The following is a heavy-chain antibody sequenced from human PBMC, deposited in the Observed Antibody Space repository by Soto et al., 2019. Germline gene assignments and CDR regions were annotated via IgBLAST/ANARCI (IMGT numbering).Heavy chain of an antibody. CDR2: IYYSGST. J-gene: IGHJ6*02. V-gene: IGHV4-31*03. CDR3: ARKDGAGQYYYYYYGMDV. D-gene: IGHD6-19*01. CDR1: GGSISSGGYY. Sequence: ASETLSLTCTVSGGSISSGGYYWSWIRQHPGKGLEWIGYIYYSGSTYYNPSLKSRVTISVDTSKNQFSLKLSSVTAADTAVYYCARKDGAGQYYYYYYGMDVWGQGTTVTVSS.